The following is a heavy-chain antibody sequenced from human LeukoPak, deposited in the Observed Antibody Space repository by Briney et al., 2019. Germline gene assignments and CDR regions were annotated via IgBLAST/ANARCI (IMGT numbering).Heavy chain of an antibody. CDR1: GGSISSYY. Sequence: SETLSLTCTVSGGSISSYYWSWIRQPPGKGLEWIGYIYYSGSTNYNPSLKSRVTISVDTSKNQFSLKLSSVTAADTAVYYCARCGDCSPSDNYMDVWGEGTTVTVSS. CDR2: IYYSGST. J-gene: IGHJ6*03. D-gene: IGHD2-21*01. CDR3: ARCGDCSPSDNYMDV. V-gene: IGHV4-59*01.